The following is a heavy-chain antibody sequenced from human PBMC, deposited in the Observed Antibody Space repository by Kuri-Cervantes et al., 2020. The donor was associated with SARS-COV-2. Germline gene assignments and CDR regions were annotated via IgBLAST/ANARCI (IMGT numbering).Heavy chain of an antibody. CDR3: TRSPRITIFGVVNRFDY. CDR2: IRSKAYGGTT. CDR1: GFTFGDYA. J-gene: IGHJ4*02. V-gene: IGHV3-49*01. Sequence: GESLKISCTASGFTFGDYAMSWFRQAPGKGLEWVGFIRSKAYGGTTEYAASVKGRFTISRDGSKSIAYLQMNSLKTEDTAVYYCTRSPRITIFGVVNRFDYWGQGTLVTVSS. D-gene: IGHD3-3*01.